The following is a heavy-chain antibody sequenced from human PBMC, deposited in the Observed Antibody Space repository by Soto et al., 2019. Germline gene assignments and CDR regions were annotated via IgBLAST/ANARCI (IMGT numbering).Heavy chain of an antibody. CDR1: GFIFSMYS. J-gene: IGHJ6*02. Sequence: GGSLRLSCEVSGFIFSMYSMSWVRQTPGKGLEWVAKIPQNGVDGHYADAVKGRFTISRDNGKNSLYLQMNNLRAEDTAVYYCARDHLILPAHDFFYGSDVWGRGATVTVSS. V-gene: IGHV3-7*03. CDR2: IPQNGVDG. D-gene: IGHD2-21*02. CDR3: ARDHLILPAHDFFYGSDV.